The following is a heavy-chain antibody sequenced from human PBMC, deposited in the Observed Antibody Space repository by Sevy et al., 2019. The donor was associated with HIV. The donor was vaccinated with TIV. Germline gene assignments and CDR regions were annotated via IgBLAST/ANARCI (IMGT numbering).Heavy chain of an antibody. CDR3: TGWKGGQSIFDY. CDR2: LKSKADGGTV. Sequence: GGSLRLSCTTSGFTFGDYAMNWVRQAPGKGLEWVAFLKSKADGGTVDHAASVKGRFTISRDDSKSIAYLQMNDVTTVDTGVNYCTGWKGGQSIFDYWGQGALVTVSS. CDR1: GFTFGDYA. D-gene: IGHD1-1*01. J-gene: IGHJ4*02. V-gene: IGHV3-49*04.